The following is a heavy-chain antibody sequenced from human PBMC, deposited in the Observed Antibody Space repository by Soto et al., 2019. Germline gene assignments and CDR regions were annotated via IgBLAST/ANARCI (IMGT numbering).Heavy chain of an antibody. Sequence: QITLKESGPPLVKPTQTLTLTCTFSGFSLSTSGVGVGWIRQPPGKALEWLALIYWDDDKRYSPSLKSRLTIPKDTYKNQVVLTMTNMDPVDTATYYCAHTFLDSRGYPHLFYFWGQGTLVTVSS. D-gene: IGHD3-22*01. CDR1: GFSLSTSGVG. V-gene: IGHV2-5*02. CDR3: AHTFLDSRGYPHLFYF. J-gene: IGHJ4*02. CDR2: IYWDDDK.